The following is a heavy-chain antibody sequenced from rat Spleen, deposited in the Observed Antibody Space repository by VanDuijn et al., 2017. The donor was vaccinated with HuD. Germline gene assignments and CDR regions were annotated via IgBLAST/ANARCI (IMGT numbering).Heavy chain of an antibody. CDR2: IIYDGSST. CDR3: ARLEYYGLPSVMDA. CDR1: GFTFSNYG. V-gene: IGHV5-29*01. J-gene: IGHJ4*01. Sequence: EVQLVESGGGLVQPGRSLKVSCAASGFTFSNYGTHWIRQAPTKGLEWVATIIYDGSSTYYRDSVKGRFTISRDNAKSTLYLEMDSLRSEDTATYYCARLEYYGLPSVMDAWGQGASVTASS. D-gene: IGHD1-6*01.